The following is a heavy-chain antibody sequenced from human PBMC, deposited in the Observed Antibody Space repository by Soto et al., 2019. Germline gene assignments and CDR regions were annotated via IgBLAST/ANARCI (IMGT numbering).Heavy chain of an antibody. CDR3: ARDLRDYYGSGSCPFDY. CDR1: GYTFTSYG. V-gene: IGHV1-18*01. Sequence: QVQLVQSGAEVKKPRASVKVSCKASGYTFTSYGISWVRQAPGQGLEWMGWISAYNGNTNYAQKLQGRVTMTTDTSTSTAYMELRSLRSAETAVYYCARDLRDYYGSGSCPFDYWGQGTLVTVSS. D-gene: IGHD3-10*01. J-gene: IGHJ4*02. CDR2: ISAYNGNT.